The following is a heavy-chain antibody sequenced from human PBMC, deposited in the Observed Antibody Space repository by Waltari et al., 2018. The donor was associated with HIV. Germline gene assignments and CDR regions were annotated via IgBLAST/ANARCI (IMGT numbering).Heavy chain of an antibody. CDR1: GGTFSSYA. CDR3: ARDHRGNKLLYGRDV. CDR2: IIPAFGTA. J-gene: IGHJ6*02. D-gene: IGHD2-21*02. V-gene: IGHV1-69*01. Sequence: QVQLVQSGAEVKKPGSSVRVSCKVSGGTFSSYAINWVRQAPRQGLEWMGGIIPAFGTANYAGRFQGRVTITADEYTSTAYMDLSSLRSEDTAVYFCARDHRGNKLLYGRDVWGQGTTVTV.